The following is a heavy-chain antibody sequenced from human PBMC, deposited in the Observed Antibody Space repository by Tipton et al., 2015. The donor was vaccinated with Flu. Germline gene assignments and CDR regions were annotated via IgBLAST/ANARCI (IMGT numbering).Heavy chain of an antibody. V-gene: IGHV4-59*12. D-gene: IGHD3-22*01. CDR3: ARESTLNYYDSSGHDY. J-gene: IGHJ4*02. Sequence: TLSLTCTVSGGSISSYYWSWIRQPPGKGLEWIGYIYYSGSTNYNPSLKSRVTISVDTSKNQFSLKLSSVTAADTAVYYCARESTLNYYDSSGHDYWGQGTLVTVSS. CDR1: GGSISSYY. CDR2: IYYSGST.